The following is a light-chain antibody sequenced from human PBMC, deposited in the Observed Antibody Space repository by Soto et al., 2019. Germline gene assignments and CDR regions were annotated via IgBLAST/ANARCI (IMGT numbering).Light chain of an antibody. CDR3: QQRSTWPLT. Sequence: EIVLTQSPATLSLSPGERATLSCRASQSISSHLAWYHQKPGQAPRLLMYDASNRATGILARFSGSGSGTDFTLTISSLEPEDFAVYYCQQRSTWPLTFGGGTKVEIK. J-gene: IGKJ4*01. CDR1: QSISSH. CDR2: DAS. V-gene: IGKV3-11*01.